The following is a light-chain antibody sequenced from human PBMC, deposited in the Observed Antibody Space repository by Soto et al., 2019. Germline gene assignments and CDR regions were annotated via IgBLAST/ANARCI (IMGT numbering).Light chain of an antibody. J-gene: IGKJ4*01. Sequence: DLQVTQSPSSLSASIGDRVIITCRASQPISTSLHWFQQKPGKAPKLLIYALSNLQSGVPSRFSGSGTGTEFTLIISSLQPEDVGDYFCQQSYSTPLTFGGETKVQI. CDR2: ALS. V-gene: IGKV1-39*01. CDR3: QQSYSTPLT. CDR1: QPISTS.